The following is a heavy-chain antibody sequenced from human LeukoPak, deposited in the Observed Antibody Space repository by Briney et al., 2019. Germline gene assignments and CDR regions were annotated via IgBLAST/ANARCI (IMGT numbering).Heavy chain of an antibody. CDR1: GFTFSSYS. CDR3: AKDHLTFGGVIVLNTFDI. J-gene: IGHJ3*02. D-gene: IGHD3-16*02. CDR2: ISGSGGST. Sequence: QTGGSLRLSCAASGFTFSSYSMNWVRQAPGKGLEWVSAISGSGGSTYYADSVKGRFTISRDNSKNTLYLQMNSLRAEDTAVYYCAKDHLTFGGVIVLNTFDIWGQGTMVTVSS. V-gene: IGHV3-23*01.